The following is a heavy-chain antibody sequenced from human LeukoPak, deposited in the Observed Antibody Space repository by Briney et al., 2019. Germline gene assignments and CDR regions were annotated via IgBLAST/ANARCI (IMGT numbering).Heavy chain of an antibody. V-gene: IGHV1-69*13. CDR1: GGTFSSYA. D-gene: IGHD1-1*01. CDR3: ARENSTGTTYYYGMDV. J-gene: IGHJ6*02. Sequence: SVNVSCKASGGTFSSYAISWVRQAPGQGLEWMGGIIPIFGTANYAQKFQGRVTITADESTSTAYMELSSLRSEDTAVYYCARENSTGTTYYYGMDVWGQGTTVTVSS. CDR2: IIPIFGTA.